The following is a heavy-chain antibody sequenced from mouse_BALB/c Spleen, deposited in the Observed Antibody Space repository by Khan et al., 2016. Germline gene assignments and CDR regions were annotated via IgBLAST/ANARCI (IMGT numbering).Heavy chain of an antibody. Sequence: QVQLQQPGAELVKPGASVKLSCKASGYTFTSYWMHWVKQRPGQGLEWIGEINPSNGRTNYNEKFKSKATLTVDKSSSTAYMQLSSLTSEDSAVXYVASYYEGFAYWGQGTLVTVSA. J-gene: IGHJ3*01. CDR1: GYTFTSYW. V-gene: IGHV1S81*02. D-gene: IGHD2-4*01. CDR2: INPSNGRT. CDR3: ASYYEGFAY.